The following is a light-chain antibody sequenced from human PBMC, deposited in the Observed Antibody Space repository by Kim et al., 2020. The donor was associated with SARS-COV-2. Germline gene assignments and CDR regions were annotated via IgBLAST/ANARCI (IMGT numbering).Light chain of an antibody. V-gene: IGKV3-11*01. CDR2: DES. CDR1: QGVSNY. J-gene: IGKJ2*01. Sequence: TPGERAPLSCRASQGVSNYLAWYQQKPGQAPRVINYDESNRTTGNPARFSGSGSGTDFTLTISSLGPEDFAVYYCQQRSEWPRTFGQGNKVNIK. CDR3: QQRSEWPRT.